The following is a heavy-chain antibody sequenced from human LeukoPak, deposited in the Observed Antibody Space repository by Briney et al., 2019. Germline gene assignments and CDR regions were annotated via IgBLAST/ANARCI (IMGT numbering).Heavy chain of an antibody. J-gene: IGHJ4*02. Sequence: SETLSLTCAVYGGSFSGYYWSRIRQPPGKGLEWIGEINHSGSTNYNPSLKSRVTISVDTSKNQFSLKLSSVTAADTAVYYCARTGYDYVWGSYRQGYYFDYWGQGTLVTVSS. CDR3: ARTGYDYVWGSYRQGYYFDY. CDR2: INHSGST. CDR1: GGSFSGYY. D-gene: IGHD3-16*02. V-gene: IGHV4-34*01.